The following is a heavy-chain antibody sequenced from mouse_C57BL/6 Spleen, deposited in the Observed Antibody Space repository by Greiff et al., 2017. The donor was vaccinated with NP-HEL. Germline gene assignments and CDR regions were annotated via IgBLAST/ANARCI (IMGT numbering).Heavy chain of an antibody. CDR1: GFTFSDYG. Sequence: EVKLVESGGGLVKPGGSLKLSCAASGFTFSDYGMHWVRQAPEKGLEWVAYISSGSSTIYYADTVKGRSTISRDNAKNTLFLQMTSLRSEDTAMYYCARTMGSYFDYWGQGTTLTVSA. D-gene: IGHD2-14*01. CDR3: ARTMGSYFDY. CDR2: ISSGSSTI. J-gene: IGHJ2*01. V-gene: IGHV5-17*01.